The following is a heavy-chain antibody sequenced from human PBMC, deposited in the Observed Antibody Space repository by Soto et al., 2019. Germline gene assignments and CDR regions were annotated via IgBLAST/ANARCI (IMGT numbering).Heavy chain of an antibody. CDR3: ARQIYDSDTGPNFQYYFDS. CDR2: IDPSDSQT. Sequence: PGESLNLSCKGSGYSFAGYWITWVRQPPGKGLEWMGRIDPSDSQTYYSPSFRGHVTISVTKSITTVFLQWSSLRASDTAMYYCARQIYDSDTGPNFQYYFDSWGQGTPVTVSS. CDR1: GYSFAGYW. V-gene: IGHV5-10-1*01. J-gene: IGHJ4*02. D-gene: IGHD3-22*01.